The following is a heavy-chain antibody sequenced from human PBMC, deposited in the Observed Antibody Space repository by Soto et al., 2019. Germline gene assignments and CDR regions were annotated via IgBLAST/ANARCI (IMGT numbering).Heavy chain of an antibody. Sequence: PAETLSLTCTVSGGSISSGSYYWGWIRQPPGKGLEWIGSIYYSGSTYYNPSLKSRVTISVDTSKNQFSLKLSSVTAADTAVYYCSIHVVHSRALSSYLGPGSRVSDL. V-gene: IGHV4-39*01. J-gene: IGHJ2*01. CDR1: GGSISSGSYY. CDR3: SIHVVHSRALSSYLGPGSRVSDL. D-gene: IGHD2-21*01. CDR2: IYYSGST.